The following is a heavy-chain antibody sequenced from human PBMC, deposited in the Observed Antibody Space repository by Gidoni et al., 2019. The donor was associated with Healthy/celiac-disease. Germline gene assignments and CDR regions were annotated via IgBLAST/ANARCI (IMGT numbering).Heavy chain of an antibody. CDR2: IYPSNSYT. Sequence: EVQLVQSGAEVKKPGESLTISCKGSGYSCNIDWKGWVCQMPGKVLEWMVIIYPSNSYTRYSPSFQVQFTSATYKSICTAYLQWSSLKASDTAMYYCARHRKAGEYYYYMDVWGKGTTVTVSS. J-gene: IGHJ6*03. CDR1: GYSCNIDW. V-gene: IGHV5-51*01. D-gene: IGHD2-21*01. CDR3: ARHRKAGEYYYYMDV.